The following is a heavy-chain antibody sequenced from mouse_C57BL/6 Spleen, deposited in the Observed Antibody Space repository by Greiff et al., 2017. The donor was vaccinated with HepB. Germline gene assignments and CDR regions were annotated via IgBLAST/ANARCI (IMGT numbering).Heavy chain of an antibody. CDR1: GYTFTDYY. D-gene: IGHD2-4*01. CDR3: ARINYDYDVSFAY. J-gene: IGHJ3*01. Sequence: QVQLQQSGAELVRPGASVKLSCKASGYTFTDYYINWVKQRPGQGLEWIARIYPGSGNTYYNEKFKGKATLTAEKSSSTAYMQLSSLTSEDSAVYFCARINYDYDVSFAYWGQGTLVTVSA. CDR2: IYPGSGNT. V-gene: IGHV1-76*01.